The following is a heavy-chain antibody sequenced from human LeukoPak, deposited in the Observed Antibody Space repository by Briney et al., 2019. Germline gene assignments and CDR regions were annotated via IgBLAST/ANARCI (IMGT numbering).Heavy chain of an antibody. CDR1: GFTFSNYA. CDR3: ARDRATAMFDY. D-gene: IGHD5-18*01. CDR2: INRGGNYI. J-gene: IGHJ4*02. Sequence: GGSLRLSCAASGFTFSNYAMNWVRQAPGKGLEWVSSINRGGNYIYYADSVKGRFTISRDNAKNTLYLQMNSLRGEDTAVYYCARDRATAMFDYWAQGTLVTVSS. V-gene: IGHV3-21*01.